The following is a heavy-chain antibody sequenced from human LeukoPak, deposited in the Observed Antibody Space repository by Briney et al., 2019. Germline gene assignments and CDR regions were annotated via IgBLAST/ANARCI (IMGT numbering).Heavy chain of an antibody. J-gene: IGHJ3*02. CDR3: ARDIEAPGIAFDI. D-gene: IGHD6-13*01. Sequence: GGSLRLSCTASGFTFSSYWMNWARQAPGKGLEWVANIKQDGSEKYYVDSVKGRFTISRDNAKNSLYLQMNSLRAEDTAVYYCARDIEAPGIAFDIWGRGTMVTVSS. CDR2: IKQDGSEK. V-gene: IGHV3-7*04. CDR1: GFTFSSYW.